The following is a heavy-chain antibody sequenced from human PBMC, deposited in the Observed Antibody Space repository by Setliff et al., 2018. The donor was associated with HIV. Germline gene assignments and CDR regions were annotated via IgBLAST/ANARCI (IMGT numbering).Heavy chain of an antibody. D-gene: IGHD6-13*01. CDR2: INQDGSHK. V-gene: IGHV3-7*01. CDR3: ARGGASSLPLDY. CDR1: GFSFNSYW. J-gene: IGHJ4*01. Sequence: GGSLRLSCAASGFSFNSYWIVWVRQAPGKGLEWVANINQDGSHKYYVDSVKGRFTISRDNAKNSLYLQMNSLRADDTAIYYCARGGASSLPLDYWGHGTLVTVSS.